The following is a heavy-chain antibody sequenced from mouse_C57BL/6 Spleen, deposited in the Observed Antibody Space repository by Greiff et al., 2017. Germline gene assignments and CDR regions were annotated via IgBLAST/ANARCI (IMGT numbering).Heavy chain of an antibody. CDR1: GYAFSSSW. CDR3: GNDYDVDAMDY. CDR2: IYPGDGDT. Sequence: QVQLQQSGPELVKPGASVKISCKASGYAFSSSWMNWVKQRPGKGLEWIGQIYPGDGDTNYNGKFKGKATLTVDKSSSTAYMQLSSLTSEDSAVYCCGNDYDVDAMDYWGQGTSVTVSS. D-gene: IGHD2-4*01. J-gene: IGHJ4*01. V-gene: IGHV1-82*01.